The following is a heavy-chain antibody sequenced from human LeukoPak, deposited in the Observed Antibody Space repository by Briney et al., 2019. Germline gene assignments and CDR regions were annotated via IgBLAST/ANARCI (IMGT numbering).Heavy chain of an antibody. Sequence: SETLSLTCTVSGGSISSSSYYWGWIRQPPGKGLEWIGSIYYSGSTYYNPSLKSRVTISVDTSKNQFSLKLSSVTAADTAVYYCARDEDYDSSATRGNWFDPWGQGTLVTVSS. V-gene: IGHV4-39*07. J-gene: IGHJ5*02. CDR1: GGSISSSSYY. D-gene: IGHD3-22*01. CDR2: IYYSGST. CDR3: ARDEDYDSSATRGNWFDP.